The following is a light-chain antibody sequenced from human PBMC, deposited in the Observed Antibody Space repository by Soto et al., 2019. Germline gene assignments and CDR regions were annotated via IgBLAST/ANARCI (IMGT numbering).Light chain of an antibody. V-gene: IGKV3-20*01. CDR3: QQYGTSVPLT. J-gene: IGKJ4*01. CDR1: QSVSSSY. CDR2: GAS. Sequence: EIVLTQSPGTLSLSPGERATLSCRASQSVSSSYLAWYQQKPGQAPRLLIYGASTRATGIPDRFSGSGSATDFTRTISRREPEDFAVYYCQQYGTSVPLTVGGGTKVDIK.